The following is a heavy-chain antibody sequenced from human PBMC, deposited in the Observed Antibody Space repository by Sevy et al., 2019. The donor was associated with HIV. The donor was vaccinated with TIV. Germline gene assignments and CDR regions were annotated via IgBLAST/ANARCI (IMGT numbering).Heavy chain of an antibody. CDR3: TRHGRYFDWTFDY. J-gene: IGHJ4*02. Sequence: GSLRLSCAASGFTFSGSAMHWVRQASGKGLEWVGRIRSKANSYATAYAASVKGRFTISRDDSKNTAYLQMNSLKTEDTAVYYCTRHGRYFDWTFDYWGQGTLVTVSS. D-gene: IGHD3-9*01. V-gene: IGHV3-73*01. CDR2: IRSKANSYAT. CDR1: GFTFSGSA.